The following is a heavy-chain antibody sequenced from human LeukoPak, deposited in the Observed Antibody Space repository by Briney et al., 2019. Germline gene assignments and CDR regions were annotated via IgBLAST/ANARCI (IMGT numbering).Heavy chain of an antibody. CDR2: INTYNGRT. CDR3: ARDLTDNWFDP. Sequence: ASVKVSCKASGYTFNNYDINWVRQAPGQGLEWMGWINTYNGRTNYALKFQGRVTMTRDTSISTAYMELSGLRSDDTAVYYCARDLTDNWFDPWGQGTLVTVSS. J-gene: IGHJ5*02. D-gene: IGHD2-8*02. V-gene: IGHV1-2*02. CDR1: GYTFNNYD.